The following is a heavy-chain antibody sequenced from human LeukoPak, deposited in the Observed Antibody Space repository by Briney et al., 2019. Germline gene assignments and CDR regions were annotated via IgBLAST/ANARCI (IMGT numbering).Heavy chain of an antibody. J-gene: IGHJ4*02. CDR2: FSGSGGST. D-gene: IGHD3-10*01. CDR1: GFTFSSYA. V-gene: IGHV3-23*01. Sequence: GGSLRLSGAASGFTFSSYAMGWVRQAPGKGLEWVSAFSGSGGSTYYADSVKGRFTISRDNSKNTLYLQMNSLRAEDTAVYYCAKDLYYPDSAADAGYFDYWGQGTLVTVSS. CDR3: AKDLYYPDSAADAGYFDY.